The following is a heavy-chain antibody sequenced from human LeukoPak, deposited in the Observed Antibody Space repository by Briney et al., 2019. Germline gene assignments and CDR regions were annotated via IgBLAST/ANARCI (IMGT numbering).Heavy chain of an antibody. J-gene: IGHJ4*02. CDR1: GFSFSGYA. Sequence: GGALRLSCAASGFSFSGYAMNWVRQAPGKGLEWVSTVSASGGATYYAVSVKGRFTISRDNSKNTLYLQMNSLRAEDTAVYYCARDARYCSSTSCYTLDYWGQGTLVTVSS. D-gene: IGHD2-2*02. V-gene: IGHV3-23*01. CDR2: VSASGGAT. CDR3: ARDARYCSSTSCYTLDY.